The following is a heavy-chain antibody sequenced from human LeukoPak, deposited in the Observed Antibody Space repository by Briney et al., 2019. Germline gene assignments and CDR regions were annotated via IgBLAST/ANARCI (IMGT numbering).Heavy chain of an antibody. CDR3: ARAYRGVLNWFDP. Sequence: PSETLSLTCAVYGGSFSGYYWGWIRQPPGKGLDWIGSFYYSATTYYNPSLKSRVTISVDTSKNQFSLKLTSVTAADTAVHYCARAYRGVLNWFDPWGQGTLVTVSS. J-gene: IGHJ5*02. CDR1: GGSFSGYY. CDR2: FYYSATT. V-gene: IGHV4-34*01. D-gene: IGHD3-10*01.